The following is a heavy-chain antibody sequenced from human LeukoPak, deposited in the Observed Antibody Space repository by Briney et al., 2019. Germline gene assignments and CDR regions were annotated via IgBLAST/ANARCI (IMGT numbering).Heavy chain of an antibody. J-gene: IGHJ4*02. D-gene: IGHD2-2*01. CDR3: AKDRGSCSSTSCYYFDY. CDR1: EFAFSTYN. V-gene: IGHV3-48*01. Sequence: GGSLRLSCAASEFAFSTYNMNWVRQAPGKGLEWVSYISTGSSTTYYADSVKGRFTISRDNSKNTLYLQMNSLRAEDTAVYYCAKDRGSCSSTSCYYFDYWGQGTLVTVSS. CDR2: ISTGSSTT.